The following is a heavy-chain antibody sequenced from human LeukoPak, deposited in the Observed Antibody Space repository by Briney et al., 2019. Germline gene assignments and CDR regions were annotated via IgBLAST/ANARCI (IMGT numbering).Heavy chain of an antibody. D-gene: IGHD3-3*01. CDR2: ISSSGSTI. V-gene: IGHV3-11*01. J-gene: IGHJ4*02. CDR3: RSYDFWSGYYMREGYYFDY. CDR1: GFTFSDYY. Sequence: GGSLRLSCAASGFTFSDYYMSWIRQAPGKGLEWVSYISSSGSTIYYADSVKGRLTISRDNAKNSLYLQMNSLRAEDTAVYYCRSYDFWSGYYMREGYYFDYWGQGTLVTVSS.